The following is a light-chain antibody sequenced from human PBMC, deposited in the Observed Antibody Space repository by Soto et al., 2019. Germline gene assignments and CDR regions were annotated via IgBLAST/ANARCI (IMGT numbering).Light chain of an antibody. CDR2: GPS. CDR1: QSVSSAY. CDR3: QQYNNWPIT. V-gene: IGKV3D-15*01. Sequence: EIVLTQSPGTLSLSPGERATLSCRASQSVSSAYLAWYQQKPGQAPRLLIYGPSSRVTGIPARFSGSGSGTEFTLTISSLQSEDFAVYYCQQYNNWPITFGQGTRLEIK. J-gene: IGKJ5*01.